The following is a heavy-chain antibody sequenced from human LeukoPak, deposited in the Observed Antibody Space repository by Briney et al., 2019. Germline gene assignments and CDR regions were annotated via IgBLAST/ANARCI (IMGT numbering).Heavy chain of an antibody. CDR1: GGSFSGYY. CDR3: AREKNEDDYGDYRWFDP. V-gene: IGHV4-34*01. Sequence: SETLSLTCAVYGGSFSGYYWSWIRQPPGKGLEWIGEINHSGSTNYNPSLKSRVTISVDTSKNQFSLKLSSVTAADTAVYYCAREKNEDDYGDYRWFDPWGQGTLVTVSS. CDR2: INHSGST. D-gene: IGHD4-17*01. J-gene: IGHJ5*02.